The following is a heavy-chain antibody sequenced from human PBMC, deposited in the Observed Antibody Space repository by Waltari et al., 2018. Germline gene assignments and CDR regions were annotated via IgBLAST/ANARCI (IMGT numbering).Heavy chain of an antibody. CDR2: MNSAGDT. CDR3: VKPLDYSGAFLPFES. D-gene: IGHD1-26*01. Sequence: EVQLLESGGGLVKPGGSLSLSCATAGSSFGTSTMNWVRQAPGKGLEWVSAMNSAGDTNYAASVKGRFTISSDKSKSTLYLQMNSLRVEDTARYYCVKPLDYSGAFLPFESWGQGALVTVSS. V-gene: IGHV3-23*01. CDR1: GSSFGTST. J-gene: IGHJ4*02.